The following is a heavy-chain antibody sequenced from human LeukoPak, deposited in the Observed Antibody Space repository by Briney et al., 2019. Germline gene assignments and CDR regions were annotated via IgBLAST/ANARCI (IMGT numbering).Heavy chain of an antibody. J-gene: IGHJ5*02. CDR2: MSGSGNTI. Sequence: GGSLRLSCAASGFTFSDYFMSWIRQAPGKGLEWISSMSGSGNTIYYADSVKGRFTISRDNAKNSLYLQMNSLRAEDTAVYYCARAVLWFGELDPFDPWGQGTLVTVSS. CDR1: GFTFSDYF. D-gene: IGHD3-10*01. V-gene: IGHV3-11*04. CDR3: ARAVLWFGELDPFDP.